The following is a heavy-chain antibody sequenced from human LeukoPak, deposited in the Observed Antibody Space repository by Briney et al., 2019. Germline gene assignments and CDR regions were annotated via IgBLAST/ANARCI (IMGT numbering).Heavy chain of an antibody. V-gene: IGHV3-21*01. J-gene: IGHJ4*02. CDR2: ISSSGSHI. CDR3: ARSIGSDWSPFDY. D-gene: IGHD3-9*01. Sequence: GGSLRLSCAASRFTFTTYSMNWVRQAPGKGLEWVSSISSSGSHIYYADSVKGRFSFSRDNGKNSLYLQMNSLRVEDTAVYYCARSIGSDWSPFDYWGQGALVSVSS. CDR1: RFTFTTYS.